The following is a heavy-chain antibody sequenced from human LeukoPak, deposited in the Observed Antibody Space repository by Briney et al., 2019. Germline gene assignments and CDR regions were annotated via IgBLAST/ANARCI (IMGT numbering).Heavy chain of an antibody. CDR2: ISTSSSYI. CDR1: GFTFSSNS. D-gene: IGHD3-16*01. CDR3: AKVECPGGRIVNWFDP. V-gene: IGHV3-21*01. J-gene: IGHJ5*02. Sequence: GGSLRLSFAASGFTFSSNSMNWVRQAPGKGLEWVSSISTSSSYIYYADSVRGRFTISRDNAKTSLYLHMNSLRAEDTAVYYCAKVECPGGRIVNWFDPWGQGTLVTVSS.